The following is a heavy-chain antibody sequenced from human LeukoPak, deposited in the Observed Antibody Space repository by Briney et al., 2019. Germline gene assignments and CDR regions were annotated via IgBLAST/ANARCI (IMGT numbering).Heavy chain of an antibody. J-gene: IGHJ4*02. CDR1: GYTFTGYY. Sequence: ASVKVSCKASGYTFTGYYMQWVRQAPGQGLEWMGWINPNSGGTNYAQKFQGRVTMTRDTSISTAYMELSRLRSDDTAVYYCARDRGIRDVVVVAATLTNWGQGTLVTVSS. D-gene: IGHD2-15*01. V-gene: IGHV1-2*02. CDR3: ARDRGIRDVVVVAATLTN. CDR2: INPNSGGT.